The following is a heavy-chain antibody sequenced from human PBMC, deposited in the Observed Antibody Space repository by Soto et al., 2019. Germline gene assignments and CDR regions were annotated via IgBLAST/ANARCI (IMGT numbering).Heavy chain of an antibody. J-gene: IGHJ3*02. D-gene: IGHD3-3*01. Sequence: QVQLQQWGAGLLKLSGPLSLTWVVYGGSFSVSYGSWIRRPQGKGREWIGEINHRGSTNYNPSLKSRVTISVDTSKNQFSLKLSSVTAADTAVYYCARISLRFLEWLLLRGAFDIWGQGTMVTVSS. V-gene: IGHV4-34*01. CDR3: ARISLRFLEWLLLRGAFDI. CDR2: INHRGST. CDR1: GGSFSVSY.